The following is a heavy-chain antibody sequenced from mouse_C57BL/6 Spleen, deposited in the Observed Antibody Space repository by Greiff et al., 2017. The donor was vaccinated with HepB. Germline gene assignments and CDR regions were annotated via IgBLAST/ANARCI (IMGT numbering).Heavy chain of an antibody. Sequence: QVQLQQSGAELVKPGASVKLSCKASGYTFTEYTIHWVKQRSGQGLEWIGWFYPGSGSIKYNEKFKDKATLTADKSSSTVYMELSRLTSEVSSVYFCARHEDPYDGYAYFDYWGQGTTLTVSA. CDR2: FYPGSGSI. V-gene: IGHV1-62-2*01. D-gene: IGHD2-3*01. CDR3: ARHEDPYDGYAYFDY. CDR1: GYTFTEYT. J-gene: IGHJ2*01.